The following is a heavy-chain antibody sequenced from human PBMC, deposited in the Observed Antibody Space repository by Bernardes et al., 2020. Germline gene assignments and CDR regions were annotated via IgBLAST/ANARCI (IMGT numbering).Heavy chain of an antibody. J-gene: IGHJ4*02. Sequence: GGSLRLSCAASGFTFSDHYMSWIRQAPGQGLEWVSYIGTSGTNTYYADSVKGRFTISRDNARNSLYLQMNSLRAEDTAVYYCARSSHTVMITLWGQGTLVTVSS. CDR1: GFTFSDHY. V-gene: IGHV3-11*01. CDR2: IGTSGTNT. D-gene: IGHD5-18*01. CDR3: ARSSHTVMITL.